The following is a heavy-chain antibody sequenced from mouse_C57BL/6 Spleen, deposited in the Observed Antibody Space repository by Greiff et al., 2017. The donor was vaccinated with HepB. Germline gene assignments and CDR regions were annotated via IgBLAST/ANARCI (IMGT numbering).Heavy chain of an antibody. V-gene: IGHV1-52*01. CDR2: IDPSDSET. Sequence: LQQPGAELVRPGSSVKLSCKASGYTFTSYWMHWVKQRPIQGLEWIGNIDPSDSETHYNQKFKDKATLTVDKSSSTAYMQLSSLTSEDSAVYYCARSTERGFFDYWGQGTTLTVSS. CDR3: ARSTERGFFDY. J-gene: IGHJ2*01. CDR1: GYTFTSYW.